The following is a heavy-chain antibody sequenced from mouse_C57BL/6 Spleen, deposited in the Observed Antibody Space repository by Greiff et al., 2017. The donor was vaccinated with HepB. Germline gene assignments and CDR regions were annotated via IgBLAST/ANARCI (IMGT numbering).Heavy chain of an antibody. V-gene: IGHV1-72*01. D-gene: IGHD4-1*01. CDR3: ARRELGSGFYYAMDY. CDR1: GYTFTCYW. CDR2: IDPNSGGT. Sequence: QQSCKASGYTFTCYWMHWVKQRPGRGLEWIGRIDPNSGGTKYNEKFKSKATLTVDKPSSTAYMQLSSLTSEDSAVYYCARRELGSGFYYAMDYWGQGTSVTVSS. J-gene: IGHJ4*01.